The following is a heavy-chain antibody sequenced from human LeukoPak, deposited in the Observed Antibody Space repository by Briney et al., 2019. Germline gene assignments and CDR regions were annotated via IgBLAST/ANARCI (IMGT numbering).Heavy chain of an antibody. J-gene: IGHJ4*02. CDR1: GGSINNYY. Sequence: SETLSLTCTVSGGSINNYYWSWIRQPPGKGLEWIGYIYYSGSTNYNPSLKSRVTISADTSKNQFSLKLSSVTAADTAVYYCARRTFSGWNYFDYWGQGALVTVSS. CDR3: ARRTFSGWNYFDY. V-gene: IGHV4-59*08. CDR2: IYYSGST. D-gene: IGHD6-19*01.